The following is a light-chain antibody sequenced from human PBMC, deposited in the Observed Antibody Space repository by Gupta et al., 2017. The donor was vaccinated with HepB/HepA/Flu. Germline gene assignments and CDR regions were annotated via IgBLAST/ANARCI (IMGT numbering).Light chain of an antibody. Sequence: QSALTQPASVSGSPGQSITISCTGTNSDVGDYNYVSWYQQHPGKAPKLLIFDVSNRPSGVSNRFSGSKSGNTASLSISGLQTEDEADYYCSSSSSSSTRAFGTGTKVTVL. J-gene: IGLJ1*01. CDR1: NSDVGDYNY. CDR3: SSSSSSSTRA. V-gene: IGLV2-14*01. CDR2: DVS.